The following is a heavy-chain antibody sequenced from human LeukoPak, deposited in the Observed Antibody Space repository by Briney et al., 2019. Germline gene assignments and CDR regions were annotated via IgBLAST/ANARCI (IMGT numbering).Heavy chain of an antibody. Sequence: GGSLRLSCAASGFTFSSYGMHWVRQAPGKGLEWVAVISYDGSNKYYADSVKGRFTISRDNSKYTLYLQMNSLRAEDTAVYYCAKDSLRKTIVGTTTRGVNDYWGQGTLVTVSS. D-gene: IGHD1-26*01. CDR2: ISYDGSNK. V-gene: IGHV3-30*18. J-gene: IGHJ4*02. CDR3: AKDSLRKTIVGTTTRGVNDY. CDR1: GFTFSSYG.